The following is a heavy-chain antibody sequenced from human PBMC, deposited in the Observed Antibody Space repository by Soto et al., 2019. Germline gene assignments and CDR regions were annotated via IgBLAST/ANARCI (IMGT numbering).Heavy chain of an antibody. V-gene: IGHV3-23*01. CDR1: GFAFNNYA. D-gene: IGHD6-13*01. CDR2: ISATGGST. Sequence: GGSLRLSCAASGFAFNNYAMNWVRQAPGKGLEWVATISATGGSTYYADSVKGRFTISRDNSKNTLYLQMNGLRVEDTAVYYCAREGIAAATYYFDYWGHGTLVTVSS. J-gene: IGHJ4*01. CDR3: AREGIAAATYYFDY.